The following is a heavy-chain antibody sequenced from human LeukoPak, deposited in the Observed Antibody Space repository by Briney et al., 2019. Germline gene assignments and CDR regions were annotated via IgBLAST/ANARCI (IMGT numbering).Heavy chain of an antibody. CDR1: RFTFNNFV. CDR2: ISGSGGAT. Sequence: GGSLRLSCAPSRFTFNNFVMTWVRQAPGKGLEWVSTISGSGGATYYANSVQGRFTISRDNSKNTLYLQMSSLRAEDTAVYYCAKTGSEDGYSVHFDLWGQGTLVTVSS. V-gene: IGHV3-23*01. J-gene: IGHJ4*02. D-gene: IGHD5-24*01. CDR3: AKTGSEDGYSVHFDL.